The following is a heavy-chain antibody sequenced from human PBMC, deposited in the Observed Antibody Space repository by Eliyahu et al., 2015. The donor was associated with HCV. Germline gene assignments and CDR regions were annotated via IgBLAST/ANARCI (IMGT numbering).Heavy chain of an antibody. V-gene: IGHV1-69*01. CDR3: ARDMVQGVTPGPFDY. Sequence: SSYAISWVRQAPGQGLEWMGGIIPIFGTANYAQKFQGRVTITADESTSTAYMELSSLRSEDTAVYYCARDMVQGVTPGPFDYWGQGTLVTVSS. CDR2: IIPIFGTA. J-gene: IGHJ4*02. D-gene: IGHD3-10*01. CDR1: SSYA.